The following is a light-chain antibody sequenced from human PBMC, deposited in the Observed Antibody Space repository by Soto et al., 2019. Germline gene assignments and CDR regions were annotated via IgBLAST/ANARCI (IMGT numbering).Light chain of an antibody. CDR3: QQYNDWPGT. V-gene: IGKV3-15*01. CDR2: GAS. J-gene: IGKJ2*01. Sequence: EIVMTQSPGTLSVSPGERATLSCRASQSVRSNLAWYQQKPGQAPRLLIYGASARATGIPARFSGSESGTELTLTISSLQYEDFAVYYCQQYNDWPGTFGQGTTLEVK. CDR1: QSVRSN.